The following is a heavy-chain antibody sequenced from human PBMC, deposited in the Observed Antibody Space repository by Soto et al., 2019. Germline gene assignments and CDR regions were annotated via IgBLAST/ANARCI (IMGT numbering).Heavy chain of an antibody. J-gene: IGHJ4*02. CDR3: AHNRYNSGWTLPFDC. CDR1: GFSLTTSGVG. V-gene: IGHV2-5*02. Sequence: QITLKESGPTLVKPTQTLTLTCTFSGFSLTTSGVGVGWIRQPPGKALEWLALIYWDDDNRYSPSLKSRLTLTKDTSKNQVVLRMTNMDPGDTATYYCAHNRYNSGWTLPFDCWGQGTLVTVSS. CDR2: IYWDDDN. D-gene: IGHD6-19*01.